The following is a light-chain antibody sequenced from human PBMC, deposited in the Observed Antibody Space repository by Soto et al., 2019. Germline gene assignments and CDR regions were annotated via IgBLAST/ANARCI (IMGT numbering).Light chain of an antibody. V-gene: IGLV2-14*01. CDR2: EVS. J-gene: IGLJ1*01. CDR3: SSYTSTSTRV. CDR1: SSDVGGYNY. Sequence: QSVLTQPAFVSGSPGQSITISCTGTSSDVGGYNYVSWYQHPPGKAPKLMISEVSNRPSGVSNRFSGSKSANTASLTISGLQAEDEADYYCSSYTSTSTRVFGTGTKVTVL.